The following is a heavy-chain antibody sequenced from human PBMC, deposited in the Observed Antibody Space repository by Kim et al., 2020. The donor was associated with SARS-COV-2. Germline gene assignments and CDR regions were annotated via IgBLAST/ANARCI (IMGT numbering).Heavy chain of an antibody. V-gene: IGHV4-39*07. J-gene: IGHJ4*02. CDR2: IYYSGST. CDR3: ATQVTGSSLGY. D-gene: IGHD1-20*01. Sequence: SETLSLTCTVSGGSISSSSYYWGWIRQPPGKGLEWIGSIYYSGSTYYNPSLKSRVTISVDTSKNQFSLKLSSVTAADTAVYYCATQVTGSSLGYWGQGTLVTVSS. CDR1: GGSISSSSYY.